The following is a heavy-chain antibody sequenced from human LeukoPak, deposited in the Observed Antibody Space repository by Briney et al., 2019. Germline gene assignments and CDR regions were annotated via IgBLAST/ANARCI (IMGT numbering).Heavy chain of an antibody. CDR1: GGTFSGYY. CDR2: INYSGST. D-gene: IGHD2-15*01. J-gene: IGHJ6*03. Sequence: PSETLSLTCAVYGGTFSGYYWSWIRQPPGKGLEWMGEINYSGSTKYNPSLKSRVTISVDTSKNQFSLKLSSVTAADTAVYYCARGYCSGGSCYSYYYYYYMDVWGKGTTVTVSS. CDR3: ARGYCSGGSCYSYYYYYYMDV. V-gene: IGHV4-34*01.